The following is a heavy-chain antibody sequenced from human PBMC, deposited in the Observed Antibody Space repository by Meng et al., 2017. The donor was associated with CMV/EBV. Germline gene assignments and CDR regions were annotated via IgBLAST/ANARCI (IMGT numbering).Heavy chain of an antibody. CDR2: IYYSGST. Sequence: SETLSLTCTVSGGSISSNSDYWGWIRQPPGKGLEWIGSIYYSGSTYYNPSLKSRVTISVDTSKNQFSLKLSSVTAADTAVYYCARDRPMYSSSSTWFDPWGQGTLVT. CDR3: ARDRPMYSSSSTWFDP. V-gene: IGHV4-39*07. D-gene: IGHD6-6*01. CDR1: GGSISSNSDY. J-gene: IGHJ5*02.